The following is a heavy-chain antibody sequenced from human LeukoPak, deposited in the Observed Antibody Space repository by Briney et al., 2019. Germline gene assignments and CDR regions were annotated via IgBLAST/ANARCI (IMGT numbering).Heavy chain of an antibody. CDR2: IWYDGSNK. CDR3: ARGANTAMVIAHYGMDV. CDR1: GFTFSSYG. Sequence: GGSLRLSCEAPGFTFSSYGMHWARQAPGKGLEWVAVIWYDGSNKYYADSVKGRFTISRDNSKNTLYLQMNSLRAEDTAVYYCARGANTAMVIAHYGMDVWGQGTTVTVSS. J-gene: IGHJ6*02. D-gene: IGHD5-18*01. V-gene: IGHV3-33*01.